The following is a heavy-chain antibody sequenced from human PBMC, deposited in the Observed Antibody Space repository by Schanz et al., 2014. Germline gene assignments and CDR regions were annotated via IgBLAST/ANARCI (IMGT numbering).Heavy chain of an antibody. D-gene: IGHD6-13*01. V-gene: IGHV4-34*01. CDR2: INHSGST. CDR3: ARGPDSTSADVTRGRRRYCFDY. CDR1: SGSFSGYY. Sequence: QVQLQQWGAGLLKPSETLSLSCAVYSGSFSGYYWSWIRQPPGKGLEWIGEINHSGSTNYNPSLKSRVTIPVDTSKNQFPRKLSSVTAADTAVYYCARGPDSTSADVTRGRRRYCFDYWGQGTLVTVSS. J-gene: IGHJ4*02.